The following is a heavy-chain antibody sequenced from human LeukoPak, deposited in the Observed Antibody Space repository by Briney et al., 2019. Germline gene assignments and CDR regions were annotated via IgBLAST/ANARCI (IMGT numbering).Heavy chain of an antibody. V-gene: IGHV4-31*03. CDR2: IYYSGST. J-gene: IGHJ4*02. CDR3: ASGLLWLGDNDY. CDR1: GGSISSGGYY. Sequence: PSETLSLTCTVSGGSISSGGYYWSWIRQHPGKGLEWIGYIYYSGSTYYNPSLKSRVTISVDTSKNQFSLKLSSVTAADTAVYYCASGLLWLGDNDYWGQGTLVTVSS. D-gene: IGHD3-10*01.